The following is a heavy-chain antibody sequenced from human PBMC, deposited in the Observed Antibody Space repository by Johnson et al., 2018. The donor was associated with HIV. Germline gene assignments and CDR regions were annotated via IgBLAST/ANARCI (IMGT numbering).Heavy chain of an antibody. V-gene: IGHV3-30*04. CDR3: MSRRGSPGARDAFDI. J-gene: IGHJ3*02. CDR2: MSYDGSNK. Sequence: LVESGGGVVQPGRSLRLSCAASGFTFSSYTMQWVRQAPGKGLEWVAVMSYDGSNKYYADSVKGRFTISRDNSKNTLYLQMNSLRAEDRAVYYCMSRRGSPGARDAFDIWGQGTMVTVSS. CDR1: GFTFSSYT. D-gene: IGHD5-24*01.